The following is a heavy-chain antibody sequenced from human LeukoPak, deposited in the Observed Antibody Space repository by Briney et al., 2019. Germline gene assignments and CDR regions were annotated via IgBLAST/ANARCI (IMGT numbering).Heavy chain of an antibody. CDR2: INGGDGNT. J-gene: IGHJ6*03. CDR1: GYTFTTYA. V-gene: IGHV1-3*01. CDR3: ARDLAGSGWAKLYYYYYMDV. Sequence: ASVKVSCKASGYTFTTYAMHWVRQAPGQRLEWMGWINGGDGNTKYSQEFQGRVTMTRDTSISTAYMELSRLRSDDTAVYYCARDLAGSGWAKLYYYYYMDVWGKGTTVTISS. D-gene: IGHD6-19*01.